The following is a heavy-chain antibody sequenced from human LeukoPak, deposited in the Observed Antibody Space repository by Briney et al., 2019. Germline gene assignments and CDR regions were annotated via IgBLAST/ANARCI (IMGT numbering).Heavy chain of an antibody. CDR3: ARDFDDPTGHYYYLPDY. D-gene: IGHD3-22*01. CDR2: IRYDGSKK. J-gene: IGHJ4*02. Sequence: GGSLRLFCAASGFDFSRNGMHWVRQAPGKGLEWVSFIRYDGSKKFYTQSVRGRFTISRDNSINILYLQMNSLTAEDTALYFCARDFDDPTGHYYYLPDYWGPGILVTVSS. CDR1: GFDFSRNG. V-gene: IGHV3-30*02.